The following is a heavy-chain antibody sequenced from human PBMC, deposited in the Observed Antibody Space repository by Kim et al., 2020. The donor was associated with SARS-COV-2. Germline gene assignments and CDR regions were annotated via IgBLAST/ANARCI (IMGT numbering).Heavy chain of an antibody. V-gene: IGHV3-30*04. CDR2: ISYDGSNK. Sequence: GGSLRLSCAASGFTFSSYAMHWVRQAPGKGLEWVAVISYDGSNKYYADSVKGRFTISRDNSKNTLYLQMNSLRAEDTAVYYCASLEAPPKSGDYEWFDPWGQGTLVTVSS. J-gene: IGHJ5*02. CDR1: GFTFSSYA. D-gene: IGHD4-17*01. CDR3: ASLEAPPKSGDYEWFDP.